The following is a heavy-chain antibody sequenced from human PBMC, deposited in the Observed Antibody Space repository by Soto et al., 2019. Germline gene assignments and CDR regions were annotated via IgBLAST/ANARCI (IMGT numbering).Heavy chain of an antibody. J-gene: IGHJ6*02. CDR1: GYTFTSYA. V-gene: IGHV1-3*04. CDR2: INTGKGNT. Sequence: ASVKVSCKASGYTFTSYALHWVRQAPGQGLEWMGWINTGKGNTKNSQKFQGRVTITRDTSASTAYMELSSLRSEDTAAYYCARGEDVWGQGTSVTVSS. CDR3: ARGEDV.